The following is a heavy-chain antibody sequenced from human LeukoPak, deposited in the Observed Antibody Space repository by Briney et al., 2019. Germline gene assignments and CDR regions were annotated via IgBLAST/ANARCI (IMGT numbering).Heavy chain of an antibody. V-gene: IGHV3-74*01. Sequence: GGSLRLSCAASGFTFSTYWMHWVRHVPGKGLVWVSRINSDGSIADYADAVKGRFTISRDNARNTLYLQMNSLRAEDTAVYYCARSPTYYYGMDVWGQGTTVTVSS. J-gene: IGHJ6*02. CDR1: GFTFSTYW. CDR3: ARSPTYYYGMDV. CDR2: INSDGSIA.